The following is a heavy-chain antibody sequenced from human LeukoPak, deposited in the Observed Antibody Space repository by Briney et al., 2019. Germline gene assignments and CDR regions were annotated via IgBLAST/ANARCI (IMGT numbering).Heavy chain of an antibody. Sequence: GRSLRLSCAASGFIFSSYGMHWVRQAPGKGLEWVAVISYDGSNKYYADSVKGRFTISRDNSKNTLYLQMNSLRAEDTAVYYCANAYGDNYWGQGTLVTVSS. D-gene: IGHD3-10*01. CDR2: ISYDGSNK. CDR1: GFIFSSYG. J-gene: IGHJ4*02. CDR3: ANAYGDNY. V-gene: IGHV3-30*18.